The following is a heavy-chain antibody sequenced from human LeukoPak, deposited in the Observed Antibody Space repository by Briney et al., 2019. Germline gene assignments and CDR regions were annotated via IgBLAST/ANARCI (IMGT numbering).Heavy chain of an antibody. CDR3: ASRGSSFDY. Sequence: SETLSLTCTVSGGSISSGGYYWSWIRQPPGKGLEWIGYIYHSGSTYYNPSLKSRVTISVDRSKNQFSLKLSSVTAADTAVYYCASRGSSFDYWGQGTLVTVSS. CDR2: IYHSGST. V-gene: IGHV4-30-2*01. CDR1: GGSISSGGYY. D-gene: IGHD6-6*01. J-gene: IGHJ4*02.